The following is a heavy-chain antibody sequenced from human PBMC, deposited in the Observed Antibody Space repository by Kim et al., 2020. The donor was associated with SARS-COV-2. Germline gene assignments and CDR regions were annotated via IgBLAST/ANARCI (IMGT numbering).Heavy chain of an antibody. Sequence: GGSLRLSCAASGFTFSSYGMHWVRQAPGKGLEWVAVISYDGSNKYYADSVKGRFTISRDNSKNTLYLQMNSLRAEDTAVYYCARGRGYLSPVYWGQGTLVTVSS. D-gene: IGHD5-18*01. J-gene: IGHJ4*02. CDR1: GFTFSSYG. CDR2: ISYDGSNK. CDR3: ARGRGYLSPVY. V-gene: IGHV3-33*05.